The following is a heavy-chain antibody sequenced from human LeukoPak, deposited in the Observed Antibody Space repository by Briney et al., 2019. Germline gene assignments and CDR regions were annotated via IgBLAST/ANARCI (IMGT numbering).Heavy chain of an antibody. CDR1: GGSISSYY. V-gene: IGHV4-4*07. D-gene: IGHD2-15*01. CDR2: IYTSGST. CDR3: ARDPGRTDPNYYYYGMDV. J-gene: IGHJ6*02. Sequence: SETLSLTCTVSGGSISSYYWSWIRQPAGKGLEWIGRIYTSGSTNYNPSLKSRVTMSVDTSKNQFSLKLSSVTAADTAVYYCARDPGRTDPNYYYYGMDVWGQGTTVTVSS.